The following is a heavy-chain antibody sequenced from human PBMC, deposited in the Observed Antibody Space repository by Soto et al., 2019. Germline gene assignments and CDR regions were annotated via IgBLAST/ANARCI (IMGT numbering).Heavy chain of an antibody. CDR1: GYTFTSYY. D-gene: IGHD3-10*01. Sequence: GASVKVSCKASGYTFTSYYMHWVRQAPGQGLEWMGIINPSGGSTSYAQKFQGRVTMTRDTSTSTVYMELSRPRAEDPAVYYCASHYYGSGSYYNAFHSGGQGT. CDR2: INPSGGST. CDR3: ASHYYGSGSYYNAFHS. J-gene: IGHJ3*02. V-gene: IGHV1-46*01.